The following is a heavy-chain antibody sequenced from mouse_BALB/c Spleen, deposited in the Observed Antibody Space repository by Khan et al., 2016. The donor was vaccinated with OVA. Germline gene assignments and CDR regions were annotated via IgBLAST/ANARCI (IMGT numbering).Heavy chain of an antibody. J-gene: IGHJ3*01. D-gene: IGHD2-14*01. V-gene: IGHV3-8*02. Sequence: EVQLQESGPSLVKPSQTLSLTCSVTGYSITSGYWRWIRKFPGNKLEYMGYILYSGSTYYNPSLISRISITRHTSQNQYYLQLNSVTTEDTATYYCARSTYRYAFTYWGQGTLVTISA. CDR2: ILYSGST. CDR3: ARSTYRYAFTY. CDR1: GYSITSGY.